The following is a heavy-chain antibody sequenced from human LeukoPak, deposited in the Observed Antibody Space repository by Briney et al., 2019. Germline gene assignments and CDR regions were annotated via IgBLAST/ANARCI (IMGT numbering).Heavy chain of an antibody. V-gene: IGHV4-4*07. CDR1: GGSISSYY. CDR3: ARGGWELLGVYYYYYMDV. J-gene: IGHJ6*03. Sequence: SETLSLTCTVSGGSISSYYWSWIRQPAGKGLEWIGRIYTSGSTNYNPSLKSRVTMSVDTSKNQFSLKLSSVTAADTAVYYCARGGWELLGVYYYYYMDVWGKGTTVTVSS. D-gene: IGHD1-26*01. CDR2: IYTSGST.